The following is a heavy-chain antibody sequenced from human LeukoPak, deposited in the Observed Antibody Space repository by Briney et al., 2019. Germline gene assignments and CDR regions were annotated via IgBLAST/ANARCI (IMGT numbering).Heavy chain of an antibody. CDR3: ARGLMGFDP. V-gene: IGHV3-21*01. Sequence: GGSLRLSCAASGFAFSSYNMKWVRQAPGKGLEWVSSISSSSSYIYCADSVKGRFTISRDNAKNSLYLQMNSLRAEDTAVYYCARGLMGFDPWGQGTLVTVSS. CDR1: GFAFSSYN. J-gene: IGHJ5*02. CDR2: ISSSSSYI.